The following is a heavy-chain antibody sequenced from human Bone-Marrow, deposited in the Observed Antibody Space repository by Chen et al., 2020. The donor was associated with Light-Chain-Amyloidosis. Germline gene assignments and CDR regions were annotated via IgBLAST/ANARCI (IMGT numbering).Heavy chain of an antibody. J-gene: IGHJ4*02. CDR2: IYYSGSS. D-gene: IGHD3-3*01. CDR3: ARGDYDLGYFDY. Sequence: QAQLQVSGPGLVKPSQTLSLTCTVSGGSISSGDYYWSWIRQPPGKGLEWIGYIYYSGSSHFNPSLKSRVTMSLDTSKNQFSLKLNSVTAADTAVFYCARGDYDLGYFDYWGQGMLVTVSS. CDR1: GGSISSGDYY. V-gene: IGHV4-30-4*01.